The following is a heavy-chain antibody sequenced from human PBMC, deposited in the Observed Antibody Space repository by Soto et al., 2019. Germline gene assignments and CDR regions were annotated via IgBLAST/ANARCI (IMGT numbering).Heavy chain of an antibody. V-gene: IGHV3-48*02. Sequence: GGSLRLSCEGSGFTFSAYAMNWVRQAPGKGLEWVSYISSRSDTLYYADSVKGRFTISRDNAKNSVYLQVNNLRDEDTAVYYCARDWDIVILSVPIPNYNYGMDVWGQGTTVTVS. CDR2: ISSRSDTL. J-gene: IGHJ6*02. CDR3: ARDWDIVILSVPIPNYNYGMDV. D-gene: IGHD2-15*01. CDR1: GFTFSAYA.